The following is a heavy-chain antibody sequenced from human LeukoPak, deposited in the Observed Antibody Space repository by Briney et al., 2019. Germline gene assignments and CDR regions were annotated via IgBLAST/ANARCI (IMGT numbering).Heavy chain of an antibody. CDR2: ISYDGSNK. V-gene: IGHV3-30-3*01. CDR3: ARGNVWGSYRYTGWAFDI. J-gene: IGHJ3*02. D-gene: IGHD3-16*02. Sequence: GRSLRLSCAASGFTFSSYAMRWVRQAPGKGLEWVAVISYDGSNKYYADSVKGRFTISRDNSKNTLYLQMNSLRAEDTAVYYCARGNVWGSYRYTGWAFDIWGQGTMVTVSS. CDR1: GFTFSSYA.